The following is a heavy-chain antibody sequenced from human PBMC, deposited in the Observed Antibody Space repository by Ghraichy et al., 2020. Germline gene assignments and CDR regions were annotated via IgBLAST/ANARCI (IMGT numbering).Heavy chain of an antibody. Sequence: GGSLRLSCAASGFTFSNAWMSWVRQAPGKGLEWVGRIKSKTDGGTTDYAAPVKGRFTISRDDSKNTLYLQMNSLKTEDTALYYCTTGDASSWLLKFDYWGQGTLVTVSS. V-gene: IGHV3-15*01. CDR1: GFTFSNAW. CDR2: IKSKTDGGTT. D-gene: IGHD6-13*01. J-gene: IGHJ4*02. CDR3: TTGDASSWLLKFDY.